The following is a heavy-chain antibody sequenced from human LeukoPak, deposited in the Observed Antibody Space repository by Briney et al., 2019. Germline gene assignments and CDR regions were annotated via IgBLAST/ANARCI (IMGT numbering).Heavy chain of an antibody. V-gene: IGHV4-38-2*01. CDR1: GYSISSGYY. D-gene: IGHD1-26*01. Sequence: SETLSLTCAVSGYSISSGYYWGWNRQPPGKGLEWIGSIYHSGSTYYNPSLKSRVTISVDTSKNQFSLKLSSVTAADTAVYYCASRGGSSPFYFDYWGQGTLVTVSS. J-gene: IGHJ4*02. CDR3: ASRGGSSPFYFDY. CDR2: IYHSGST.